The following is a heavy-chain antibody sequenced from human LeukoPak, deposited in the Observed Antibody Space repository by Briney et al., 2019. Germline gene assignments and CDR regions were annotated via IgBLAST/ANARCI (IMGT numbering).Heavy chain of an antibody. CDR1: GDSISHGTYY. CDR3: AREFLASRRNWVDP. D-gene: IGHD6-6*01. Sequence: PSETLSLTCSVSGDSISHGTYYWSWIRQPAGQGLEWIGRIYTTGVTNYNPSLNTRVTISVDPSLNQFSLNLTSVTAADTAVYYCAREFLASRRNWVDPWGQGTLVTVSS. CDR2: IYTTGVT. J-gene: IGHJ5*02. V-gene: IGHV4-61*02.